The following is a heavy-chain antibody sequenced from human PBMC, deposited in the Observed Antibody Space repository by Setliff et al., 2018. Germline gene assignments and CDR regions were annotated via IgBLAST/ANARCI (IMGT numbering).Heavy chain of an antibody. CDR1: GGSMSSGPNY. Sequence: PSETLSLTCTVSGGSMSSGPNYWSWIRQPAGEGLEWIGRLHTSGTTVYNPSLKGRVTISADTSTNHFSLKLTSVTAADTAVYYCARDNTIVGATDYWGQGALVTVS. V-gene: IGHV4-61*02. J-gene: IGHJ4*02. CDR2: LHTSGTT. CDR3: ARDNTIVGATDY. D-gene: IGHD1-26*01.